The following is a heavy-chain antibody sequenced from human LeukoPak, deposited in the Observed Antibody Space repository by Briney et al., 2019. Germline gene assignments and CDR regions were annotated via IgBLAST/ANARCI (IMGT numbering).Heavy chain of an antibody. CDR1: GGSISSGGYS. D-gene: IGHD2-15*01. V-gene: IGHV4-30-2*01. CDR2: IYHSGST. CDR3: ARVGYCSGGSCYSGAFDI. J-gene: IGHJ3*02. Sequence: SQTLSLTCAVSGGSISSGGYSWSWIRQPPGKGLEWIGYIYHSGSTYYNPSLKSRVTVSVDRSKNQFSLKLSSVTAADTAVYYCARVGYCSGGSCYSGAFDIWGQGTMVTVSS.